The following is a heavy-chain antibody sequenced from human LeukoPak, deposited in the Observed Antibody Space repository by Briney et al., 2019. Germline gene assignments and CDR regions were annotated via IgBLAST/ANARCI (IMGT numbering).Heavy chain of an antibody. Sequence: GGSLRLSCAASGFSFSGYAMTWVRQAPGKGLEWVSVISGSGSSPFYADSVKGRITISRDNSKNTLYLQMNSLRAEDTAVYYCAEARRGYTSSWIDYWGQGTLVTVSS. CDR3: AEARRGYTSSWIDY. D-gene: IGHD6-13*01. J-gene: IGHJ4*02. CDR1: GFSFSGYA. V-gene: IGHV3-23*01. CDR2: ISGSGSSP.